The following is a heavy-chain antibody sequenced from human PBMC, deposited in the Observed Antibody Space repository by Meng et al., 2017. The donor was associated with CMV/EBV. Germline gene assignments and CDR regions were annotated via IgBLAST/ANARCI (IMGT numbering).Heavy chain of an antibody. CDR3: AKDIVRRYSSRWYVSEDAFDI. D-gene: IGHD6-13*01. CDR2: ISWNSGSI. Sequence: SLKISCAASGFTFDDYAMHWVRQAPGKGLEWVSGISWNSGSIGYADSVKGRFTISRDNAKNSLYLQMNSLRAEDTALYYCAKDIVRRYSSRWYVSEDAFDIWGQGTMVTVSS. V-gene: IGHV3-9*01. J-gene: IGHJ3*02. CDR1: GFTFDDYA.